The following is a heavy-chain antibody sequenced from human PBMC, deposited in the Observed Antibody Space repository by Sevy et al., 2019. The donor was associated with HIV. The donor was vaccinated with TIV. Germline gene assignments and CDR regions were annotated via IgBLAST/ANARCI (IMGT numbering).Heavy chain of an antibody. CDR2: INPDSGGP. CDR1: GYTFTGYY. Sequence: ASVKVSCKASGYTFTGYYMHWVRQAPGQGLEWMGWINPDSGGPNYAPKFQGRVTLTRDTSISTAYMELSRLKSDDTAVYYCVRDDRDGYFAYWGQGTLVTVSS. J-gene: IGHJ4*02. CDR3: VRDDRDGYFAY. V-gene: IGHV1-2*02.